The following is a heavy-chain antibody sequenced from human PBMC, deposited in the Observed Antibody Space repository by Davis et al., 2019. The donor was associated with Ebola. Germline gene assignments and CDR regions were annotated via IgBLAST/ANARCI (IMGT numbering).Heavy chain of an antibody. V-gene: IGHV1-18*04. CDR3: ASPRNDWRYYFDY. J-gene: IGHJ4*02. Sequence: ASVKVSCKASGYTFTSYYMHWVRQAPGQGLEWMGWISAYNGNTNYAQKLQGRVTMTTDTSTSTAYMELRSLRSDDTAVYYCASPRNDWRYYFDYWGQGTLVTVSS. CDR2: ISAYNGNT. D-gene: IGHD3-3*01. CDR1: GYTFTSYY.